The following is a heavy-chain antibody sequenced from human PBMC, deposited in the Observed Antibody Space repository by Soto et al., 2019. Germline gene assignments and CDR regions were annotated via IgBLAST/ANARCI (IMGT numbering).Heavy chain of an antibody. CDR2: INHSGST. D-gene: IGHD4-17*01. V-gene: IGHV4-34*01. CDR1: GGSFSGYY. J-gene: IGHJ4*02. Sequence: QVQLQQWGAGLLKPSETLSLTCAVYGGSFSGYYWSWIRQPPGKGLEWIGEINHSGSTNYNPSLKSRVSISVDTSKNQFSLKLSSVTAADTAVYYCASRGANYGDRFDYWGQGTLVTVSS. CDR3: ASRGANYGDRFDY.